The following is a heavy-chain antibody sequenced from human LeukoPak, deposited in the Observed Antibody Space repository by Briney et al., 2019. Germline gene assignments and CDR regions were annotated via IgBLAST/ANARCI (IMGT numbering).Heavy chain of an antibody. Sequence: GGSLRLSCAASGFTFSSYWMSWVRQAPGKGLEWVANIKQDGSEKYYVDSVKGRFTISRDNAKNSLYLQMNSLRAEDTAVYYCARDGSSGWVPLYYFDYWGQGTLVTVSS. J-gene: IGHJ4*02. CDR3: ARDGSSGWVPLYYFDY. CDR2: IKQDGSEK. D-gene: IGHD6-19*01. CDR1: GFTFSSYW. V-gene: IGHV3-7*01.